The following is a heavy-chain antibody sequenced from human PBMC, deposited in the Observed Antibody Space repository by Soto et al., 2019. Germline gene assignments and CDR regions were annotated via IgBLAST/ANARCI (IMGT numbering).Heavy chain of an antibody. Sequence: QLRLQESGPGLVKPSETLSLTCTVSGGSSSSSSYYWGWIRQPPGKGLEWIGSMYYSGNTYYNPSLKSRATVSVDTSKNHFSLKLSSVTAADTAMYYCARQPYDSSGYYYGTWGQGTLVTVSS. D-gene: IGHD3-22*01. CDR2: MYYSGNT. CDR3: ARQPYDSSGYYYGT. J-gene: IGHJ5*02. V-gene: IGHV4-39*01. CDR1: GGSSSSSSYY.